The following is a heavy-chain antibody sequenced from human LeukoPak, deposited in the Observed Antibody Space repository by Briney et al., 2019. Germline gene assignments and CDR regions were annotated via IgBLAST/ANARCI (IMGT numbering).Heavy chain of an antibody. J-gene: IGHJ4*02. V-gene: IGHV3-30*02. D-gene: IGHD2-15*01. Sequence: PGGSLRLSCAASGFTFSSYGMHWVRQAPGKGLEWVAFIRYDGSNKYYADSVKGRFTISRDNSKNTLYLQMNSPRAEDTAVYYCAKDSVVVVAGDLFDYWGQGTLVTVSS. CDR1: GFTFSSYG. CDR2: IRYDGSNK. CDR3: AKDSVVVVAGDLFDY.